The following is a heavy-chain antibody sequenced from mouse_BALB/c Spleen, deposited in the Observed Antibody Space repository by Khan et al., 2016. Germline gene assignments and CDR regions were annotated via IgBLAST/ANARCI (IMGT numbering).Heavy chain of an antibody. D-gene: IGHD1-1*01. V-gene: IGHV1-15*01. J-gene: IGHJ2*01. CDR2: IHPGNGGS. CDR3: TKGLQRGYYFDY. CDR1: GYTFTDYE. Sequence: QVQLQQSGAELVRPGASVKLSCKALGYTFTDYEMHWVKQTPVRGLEWIGAIHPGNGGSAYNQKFKGKATLTADISSSTAYMELSSLTSEDSAVYFCTKGLQRGYYFDYWGQGTTLTVSS.